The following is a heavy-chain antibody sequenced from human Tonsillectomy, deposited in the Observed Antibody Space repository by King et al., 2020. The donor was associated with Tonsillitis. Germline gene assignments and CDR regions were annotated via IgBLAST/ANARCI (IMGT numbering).Heavy chain of an antibody. CDR2: IYPCDFDT. Sequence: VQLVQSGAEVKKPGESLKISCKGSGYSFTNYWIGWVRQMPGKGLEWMGIIYPCDFDTRYSPSFQGQVTISADKANSTAYLQWSSLKASDTAMYYCARLDPAMVGDAFEIWGQGTMVTVSS. J-gene: IGHJ3*02. CDR1: GYSFTNYW. CDR3: ARLDPAMVGDAFEI. V-gene: IGHV5-51*01. D-gene: IGHD5-18*01.